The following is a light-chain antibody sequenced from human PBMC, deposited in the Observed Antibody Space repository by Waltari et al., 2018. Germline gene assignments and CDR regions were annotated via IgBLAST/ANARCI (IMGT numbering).Light chain of an antibody. CDR1: PSIRDS. CDR2: DAS. CDR3: QQRTEYTWS. Sequence: EIVLTQSPVTLSLSPGERATLSCRASPSIRDSIAWYQQKPAPAPRLLIYDASNSAPGTPARFSGSGSGTDFTLTISSLEPEDFAVYFCQQRTEYTWSFGQGTRLEIK. J-gene: IGKJ2*04. V-gene: IGKV3-11*01.